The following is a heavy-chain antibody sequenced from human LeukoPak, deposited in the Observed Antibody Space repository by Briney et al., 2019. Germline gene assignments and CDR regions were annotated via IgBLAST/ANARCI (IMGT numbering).Heavy chain of an antibody. CDR1: GFTVSSNY. CDR3: ARLGYTSGWFRN. CDR2: IYTGGSS. V-gene: IGHV3-66*04. J-gene: IGHJ4*02. Sequence: PGGPLRLSCAASGFTVSSNYMSWVRQAPGKGLEWVSVIYTGGSSYYADSVKGRFTISRDNSKNTLYLQMNSLRAEDTAVYYCARLGYTSGWFRNWGQGTLLTVSS. D-gene: IGHD6-19*01.